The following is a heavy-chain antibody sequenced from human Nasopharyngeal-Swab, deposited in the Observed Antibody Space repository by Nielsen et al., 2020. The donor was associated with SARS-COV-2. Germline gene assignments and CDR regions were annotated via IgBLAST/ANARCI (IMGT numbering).Heavy chain of an antibody. CDR3: ARDFRQRWELLHYYYYYGMDV. CDR2: INPSGGST. D-gene: IGHD1-26*01. CDR1: GYTFTSYY. Sequence: ALVKVSCKASGYTFTSYYMHWVRQAPGQGLEWMGIINPSGGSTSYAQKFQGRVTITRDTSASTAYMELSSLRSEDTAVYYCARDFRQRWELLHYYYYYGMDVWGQGTTVTVSS. V-gene: IGHV1-46*01. J-gene: IGHJ6*02.